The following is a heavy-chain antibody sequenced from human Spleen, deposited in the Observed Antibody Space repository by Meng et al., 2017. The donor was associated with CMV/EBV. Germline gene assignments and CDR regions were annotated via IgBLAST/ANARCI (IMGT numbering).Heavy chain of an antibody. J-gene: IGHJ5*02. D-gene: IGHD3-9*01. Sequence: SETLSLTCGVYGGSFNIYYWTWIRQPPGKGLEWIGEINQSGRTNYNPSLKSRVTISVDTSKNQFSLKLSSVTAADTAVYYCARHRPLYYDILTGYRPTHNWFDPWGQGTLVTVSS. CDR2: INQSGRT. V-gene: IGHV4-34*01. CDR3: ARHRPLYYDILTGYRPTHNWFDP. CDR1: GGSFNIYY.